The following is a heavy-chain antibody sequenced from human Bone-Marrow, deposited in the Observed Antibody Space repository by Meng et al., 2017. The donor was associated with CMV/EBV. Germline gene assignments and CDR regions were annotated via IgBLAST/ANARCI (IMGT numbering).Heavy chain of an antibody. CDR2: VRYDATNT. J-gene: IGHJ5*02. D-gene: IGHD4-11*01. CDR3: ARDRGYSNRGANWFDP. Sequence: GESLKISCEASGFPFSSYGMHWVRQAPGKGLEWVAFVRYDATNTFYTDSVKGRFTISRDNSKNTLYLQMNSLRAEDTALYHCARDRGYSNRGANWFDPWGQGTLVTVSS. V-gene: IGHV3-30*02. CDR1: GFPFSSYG.